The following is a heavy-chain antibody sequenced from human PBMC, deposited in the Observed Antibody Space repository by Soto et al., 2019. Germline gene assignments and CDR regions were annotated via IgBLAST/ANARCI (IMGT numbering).Heavy chain of an antibody. D-gene: IGHD1-20*01. V-gene: IGHV1-69*01. Sequence: QVQLVQSGAEVKKPGSSVKVSCKASGGTFSSYAISWVRQAPGQGLEWMGGISPILGTANYAQKFQGRVTITADESTSTAYMELSSLRSEDTAVYYCARAANPYNWNGGPLGYWGQGTLVTVSS. CDR2: ISPILGTA. CDR1: GGTFSSYA. J-gene: IGHJ4*02. CDR3: ARAANPYNWNGGPLGY.